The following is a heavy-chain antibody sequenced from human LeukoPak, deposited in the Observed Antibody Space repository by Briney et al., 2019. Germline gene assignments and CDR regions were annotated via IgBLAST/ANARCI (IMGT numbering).Heavy chain of an antibody. D-gene: IGHD5-18*01. Sequence: GGSLRLSCTASGFTFGDHAMSWVRQAPGKGLEWVGFIRSKAYRGTTEYAASVKGRFTISRDDSNNIAYLQMNSLEPEDTAVYFCSRGPIELWIHNAMDVWGRGTTVTVSS. CDR3: SRGPIELWIHNAMDV. CDR2: IRSKAYRGTT. V-gene: IGHV3-49*04. J-gene: IGHJ6*02. CDR1: GFTFGDHA.